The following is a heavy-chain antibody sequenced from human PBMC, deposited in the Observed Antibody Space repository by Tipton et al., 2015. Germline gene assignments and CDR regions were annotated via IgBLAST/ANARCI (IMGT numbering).Heavy chain of an antibody. CDR3: ASPSLPHDRGDYYFQS. J-gene: IGHJ4*02. V-gene: IGHV4-39*01. CDR1: SDSISKYY. Sequence: TLSLTCTVSSDSISKYYWSWIRQPPGKGLEWIGSIYYSGNIYYNLSLKSRVTISVDTSKNQFSLKLSSVTAADTAVYYCASPSLPHDRGDYYFQSWGQGSLVTVSS. D-gene: IGHD2-21*02. CDR2: IYYSGNI.